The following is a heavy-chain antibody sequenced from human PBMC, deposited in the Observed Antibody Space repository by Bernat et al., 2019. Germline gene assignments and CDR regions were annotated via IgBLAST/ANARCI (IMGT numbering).Heavy chain of an antibody. V-gene: IGHV3-48*01. D-gene: IGHD4-17*01. CDR2: ISSSSSTI. CDR1: GFTFSSYS. J-gene: IGHJ6*02. CDR3: ARDYGDQGGGYYYYGMDV. Sequence: EVQLVESGGGLVQPGGSLRLSCAASGFTFSSYSMNWVRQAPGKGLEWVSYISSSSSTIYYADSVKGRFTISRDNAKNSLYLQMNSLRAEDTAVYYCARDYGDQGGGYYYYGMDVWGQGTTVTVSS.